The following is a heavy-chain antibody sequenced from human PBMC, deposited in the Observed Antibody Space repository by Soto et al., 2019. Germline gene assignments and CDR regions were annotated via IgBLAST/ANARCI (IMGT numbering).Heavy chain of an antibody. CDR3: ATRLEYYYGSGSLGYYFDY. CDR2: FDPEDGET. CDR1: GYTLTELS. V-gene: IGHV1-24*01. J-gene: IGHJ4*02. Sequence: QVQLVQSGAEVKKPGASVKVSCKVCGYTLTELSMHWVRQAPGKGLEWMGGFDPEDGETIYAQKFQGRVTMTEDTSTDPAYMELSSLRSEDTAVYYCATRLEYYYGSGSLGYYFDYWGQGTLVTVSS. D-gene: IGHD3-10*01.